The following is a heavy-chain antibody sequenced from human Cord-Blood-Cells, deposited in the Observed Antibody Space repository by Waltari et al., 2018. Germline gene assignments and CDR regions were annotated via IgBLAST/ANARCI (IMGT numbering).Heavy chain of an antibody. CDR1: GGSISSSSYY. D-gene: IGHD6-19*01. CDR3: ARPIAVAATGAFDI. J-gene: IGHJ3*02. Sequence: QLQLQESGPGLVKPSETLSLTCTVSGGSISSSSYYWGWIRQPPGKGLEWIGSIYYSGSTYYNPSLKSRVTISVDTSKNQFSLKLSSVTAADTAVYYCARPIAVAATGAFDIWGQGTMVTVSS. CDR2: IYYSGST. V-gene: IGHV4-39*01.